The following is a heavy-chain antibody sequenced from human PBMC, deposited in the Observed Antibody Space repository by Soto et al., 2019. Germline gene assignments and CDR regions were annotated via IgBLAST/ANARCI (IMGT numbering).Heavy chain of an antibody. CDR2: IHYTGIT. V-gene: IGHV4-39*02. J-gene: IGHJ3*02. Sequence: PSETLSLTCTVSGGSISKSDYYWAWIRQPPGEGLEWIASIHYTGITYYNSSLRSRTTISRDNSKNTLYLQMNSLRAEDTAVYYCAREGGGQHRGAFDIWGQGTMVTVSS. D-gene: IGHD3-16*01. CDR3: AREGGGQHRGAFDI. CDR1: GGSISKSDYY.